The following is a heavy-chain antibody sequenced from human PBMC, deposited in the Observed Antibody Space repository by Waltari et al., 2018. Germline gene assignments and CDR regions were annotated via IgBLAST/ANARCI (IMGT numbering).Heavy chain of an antibody. J-gene: IGHJ6*03. D-gene: IGHD1-26*01. CDR1: GFSFISYD. CDR2: ISSGITI. V-gene: IGHV3-48*03. CDR3: ARRGGIVTPLDV. Sequence: EVQLVESGGGLAEPGVSVRVPGSAAGFSFISYDMMWVRQAPGKGLESVSYISSGITIYYADSVKGRFTISRDNARNSLFLQMTSLRVEDTAVYYCARRGGIVTPLDVWGKGTTVTVSS.